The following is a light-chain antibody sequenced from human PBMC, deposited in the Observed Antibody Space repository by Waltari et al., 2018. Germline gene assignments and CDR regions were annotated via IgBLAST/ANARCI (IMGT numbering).Light chain of an antibody. J-gene: IGLJ3*02. Sequence: QTVVTQEPSFSVSPGGTVTLTFSLSSGYVSTSFSPGWYQQTPGQAPRTLIYSTNTRSSGVPDRFAGSILGSKAALTITGAQADDESDYYCVLYLPSGIWVFGGGTKLTVL. CDR1: SGYVSTSFS. CDR3: VLYLPSGIWV. CDR2: STN. V-gene: IGLV8-61*01.